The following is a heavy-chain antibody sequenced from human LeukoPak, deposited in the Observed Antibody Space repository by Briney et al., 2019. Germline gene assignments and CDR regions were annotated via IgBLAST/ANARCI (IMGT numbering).Heavy chain of an antibody. CDR2: INPNSGGT. D-gene: IGHD2-2*01. CDR1: GYTFTGYY. CDR3: AREGCSSTSCYGGWFDP. J-gene: IGHJ5*02. V-gene: IGHV1-2*04. Sequence: GASVKVSYKASGYTFTGYYMHWVRQAPGQGLEWMGWINPNSGGTNYAQKFQGWVTMTRDTSISTAYMELSRLRSDDTAVYYCAREGCSSTSCYGGWFDPWGQGTLVTVSS.